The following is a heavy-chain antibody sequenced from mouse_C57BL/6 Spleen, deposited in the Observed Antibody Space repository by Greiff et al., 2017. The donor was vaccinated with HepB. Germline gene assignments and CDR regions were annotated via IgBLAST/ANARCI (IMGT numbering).Heavy chain of an antibody. V-gene: IGHV1-69*01. Sequence: QVQLQQPGAELVMPGASVKLSCKASGYTFTSYWMHWVKQRPGQGLEWIGEIDPSDSYTNYNQKFKGKSTFTVDKSSSTAYMQLSSLTSEDSAVYYCARSNYGSSMDYWGQGTSVTVSS. CDR1: GYTFTSYW. CDR3: ARSNYGSSMDY. CDR2: IDPSDSYT. D-gene: IGHD1-1*01. J-gene: IGHJ4*01.